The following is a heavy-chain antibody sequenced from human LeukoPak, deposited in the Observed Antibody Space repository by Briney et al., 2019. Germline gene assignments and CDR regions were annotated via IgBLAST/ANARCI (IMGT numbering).Heavy chain of an antibody. CDR1: GFTFSSYG. J-gene: IGHJ4*02. Sequence: GGSLRLSCAASGFTFSSYGMHWVRQAPGKGLEWVAVISYDGSNKYYADSVKGRFTISRDNSKNTLYLQMNSLRAEDTAVYYCAKDTPCSGGSCYPHYWGQGTLVTVSS. CDR3: AKDTPCSGGSCYPHY. V-gene: IGHV3-30*18. CDR2: ISYDGSNK. D-gene: IGHD2-15*01.